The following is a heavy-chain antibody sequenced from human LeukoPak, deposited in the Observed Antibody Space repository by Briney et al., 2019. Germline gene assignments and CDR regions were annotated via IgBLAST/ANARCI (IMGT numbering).Heavy chain of an antibody. Sequence: GGSLRLSCVVSVFTSGFTFSSRWMHWVRQAPGKGLVWVSLVKNDGSTNYADSVKGRFTVSRDNAENTLYLQMNNLRVEDTALYFCHPLGYTSNWGQGTLVTVSS. D-gene: IGHD6-13*01. CDR2: VKNDGST. J-gene: IGHJ4*02. CDR1: GFTFSSRW. V-gene: IGHV3-74*01. CDR3: HPLGYTSN.